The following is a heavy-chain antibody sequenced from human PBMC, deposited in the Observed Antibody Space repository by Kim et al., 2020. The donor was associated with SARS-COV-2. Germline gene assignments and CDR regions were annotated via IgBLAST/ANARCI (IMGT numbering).Heavy chain of an antibody. Sequence: GGSLRLSCAASGFTFSNFGMHWVRQARGKGLEWVAVIWRDGSKAYYADSVTGRFTVSRDDSKDTLYLQMNSLRAEDTAIYYCARVIENFNWYPSDFWGQGTQVIVSS. D-gene: IGHD1-1*01. J-gene: IGHJ4*02. CDR3: ARVIENFNWYPSDF. CDR2: IWRDGSKA. V-gene: IGHV3-33*01. CDR1: GFTFSNFG.